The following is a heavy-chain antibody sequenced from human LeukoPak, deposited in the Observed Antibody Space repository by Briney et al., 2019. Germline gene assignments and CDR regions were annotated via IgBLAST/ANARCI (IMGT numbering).Heavy chain of an antibody. Sequence: PGRSLRLSCAASGFTFSSYGMHWVRQAPGKGLEWVAVIWYDGSNKYYADSVKGRFTISRDNSKNTLYLQMNSLRAEDTAVYYCATLSTPRSPAFDYWGQGTLVTVSS. CDR2: IWYDGSNK. CDR3: ATLSTPRSPAFDY. J-gene: IGHJ4*02. D-gene: IGHD2/OR15-2a*01. V-gene: IGHV3-33*01. CDR1: GFTFSSYG.